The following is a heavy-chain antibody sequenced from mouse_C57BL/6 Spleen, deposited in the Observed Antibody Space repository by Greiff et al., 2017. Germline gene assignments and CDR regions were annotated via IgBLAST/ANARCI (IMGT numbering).Heavy chain of an antibody. CDR1: GYTFTDYE. CDR3: TRSSITTVEVSFAY. CDR2: IDPETGGT. Sequence: QVQLQQSGAELVRPGASVTLSCKASGYTFTDYEMHWVKQTPVHGLEWIGAIDPETGGTASNQKFKGKAILTADKSCSTAYMELRSLTAEDSAVYYCTRSSITTVEVSFAYWGQGTLVTVSA. D-gene: IGHD1-1*01. V-gene: IGHV1-15*01. J-gene: IGHJ3*01.